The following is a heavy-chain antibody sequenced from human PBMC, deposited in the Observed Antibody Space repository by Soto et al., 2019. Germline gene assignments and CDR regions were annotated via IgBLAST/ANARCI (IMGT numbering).Heavy chain of an antibody. CDR1: GFTFSSYD. CDR3: ARELQLTYFDY. J-gene: IGHJ4*02. V-gene: IGHV3-13*01. CDR2: IGTAGDT. Sequence: GGSLRLSCAASGFTFSSYDMHWVRQATGKGLEWVSAIGTAGDTYYPGSVKGRFTISRENAKNSLYLQMNSLRAEDTAVYYCARELQLTYFDYWGQGTLVTVSS. D-gene: IGHD6-13*01.